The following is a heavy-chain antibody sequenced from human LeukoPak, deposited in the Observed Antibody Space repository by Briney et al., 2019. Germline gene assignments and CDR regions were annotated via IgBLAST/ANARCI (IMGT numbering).Heavy chain of an antibody. Sequence: SETLSPTCTVSGGFISSYYWNWIRQPPGRGLEWIGYIHYSGRTKYTPSLKSRVTMSVDTPKSQFSLKLSSVTAADTAVYYCATGYNSGWSDYWGQGTLVTVSS. J-gene: IGHJ4*02. CDR1: GGFISSYY. V-gene: IGHV4-59*01. CDR2: IHYSGRT. D-gene: IGHD6-19*01. CDR3: ATGYNSGWSDY.